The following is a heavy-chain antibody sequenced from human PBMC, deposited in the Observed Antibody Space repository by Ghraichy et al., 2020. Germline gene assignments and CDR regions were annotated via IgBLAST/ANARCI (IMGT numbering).Heavy chain of an antibody. CDR3: ARGFPYYYDSSGYFRKEYYGMDV. CDR1: GFTVSSNY. D-gene: IGHD3-22*01. CDR2: IYSGGST. Sequence: GGSLRLSCAASGFTVSSNYMSWVRQAPGKGLEWVSVIYSGGSTYYADSVKGRFTISRHNSKNTLYLQMNSLRAEDTAVYYCARGFPYYYDSSGYFRKEYYGMDVWGQGTTVTVSS. J-gene: IGHJ6*02. V-gene: IGHV3-53*04.